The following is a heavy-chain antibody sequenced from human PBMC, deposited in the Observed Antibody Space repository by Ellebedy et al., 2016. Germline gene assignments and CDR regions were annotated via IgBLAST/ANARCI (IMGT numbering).Heavy chain of an antibody. D-gene: IGHD3-10*01. CDR3: ARHEMVTWFGGYFDY. V-gene: IGHV4-4*08. J-gene: IGHJ4*02. CDR1: GGSITSYY. Sequence: SETLSLTCTVSGGSITSYYWSWIRQPPGKGLEWIGCVSISGTVNYNPSLKSRVTISVDTSQNQFSLKVSSVTAADTAVYYCARHEMVTWFGGYFDYWGQGTLVTVSS. CDR2: VSISGTV.